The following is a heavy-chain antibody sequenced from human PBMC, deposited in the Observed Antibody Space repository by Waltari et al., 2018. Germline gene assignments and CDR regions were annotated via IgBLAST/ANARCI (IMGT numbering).Heavy chain of an antibody. Sequence: QVQLQQWGAGLLTPSETLSLTCAVYGGSFSGYYWRWIRQPPWKGLEWIGEINHSGSTNYNPSLKSRVTISVDTSKNQFARKLSAVTAADTAVYYCARGATRSQEAGITIFGRNLYYYYGMDVWGQGTTVTVSS. D-gene: IGHD3-3*01. CDR2: INHSGST. CDR3: ARGATRSQEAGITIFGRNLYYYYGMDV. CDR1: GGSFSGYY. V-gene: IGHV4-34*01. J-gene: IGHJ6*02.